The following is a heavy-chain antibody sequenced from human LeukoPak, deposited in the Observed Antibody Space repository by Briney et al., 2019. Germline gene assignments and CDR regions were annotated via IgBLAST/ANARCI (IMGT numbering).Heavy chain of an antibody. D-gene: IGHD6-13*01. Sequence: GGSLRLSCAASGFTFNNLAMDWVRQARGKGVEWVSGISWNSGSIGYADSVKGRFTISRDNAQSSLYLQMNSLGAEAVALYYCAKGRGTQQLAALDFWGQGTRVTVSS. CDR2: ISWNSGSI. V-gene: IGHV3-9*03. CDR1: GFTFNNLA. CDR3: AKGRGTQQLAALDF. J-gene: IGHJ4*02.